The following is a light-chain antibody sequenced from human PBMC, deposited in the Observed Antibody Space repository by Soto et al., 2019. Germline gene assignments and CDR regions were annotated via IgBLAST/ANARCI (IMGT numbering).Light chain of an antibody. J-gene: IGKJ1*01. CDR3: QQHYITPWT. V-gene: IGKV1-39*01. Sequence: DIQMTQSPSSLSASVGDRVTITCRASQSISSYLNWYQQKPGKAPKLLIYAASSLQSGVPSRFSGSGSGTEFTLTISSLQPDDFATYYCQQHYITPWTFGQGTKVDI. CDR2: AAS. CDR1: QSISSY.